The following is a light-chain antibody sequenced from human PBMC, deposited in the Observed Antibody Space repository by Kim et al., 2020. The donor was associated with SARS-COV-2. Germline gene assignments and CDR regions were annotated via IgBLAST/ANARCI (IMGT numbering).Light chain of an antibody. J-gene: IGKJ4*01. Sequence: EIVMTQSPATLSVSPGERATLSCRASESVKTYLAWYQQKPGQAPRLLIYGASTRATGIPARFSGSGSGTEFTVTISSLQSEDIAVYYCQQHNKWPVTLGGGTKVDIK. CDR2: GAS. V-gene: IGKV3-15*01. CDR1: ESVKTY. CDR3: QQHNKWPVT.